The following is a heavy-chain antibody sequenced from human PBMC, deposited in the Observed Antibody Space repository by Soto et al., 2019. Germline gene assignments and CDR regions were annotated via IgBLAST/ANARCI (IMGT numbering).Heavy chain of an antibody. D-gene: IGHD3-22*01. CDR2: IYYSGST. Sequence: SETLSLTCTVSGGSISSGDYYWSWIRQPPGKGLEWIGYIYYSGSTYYNPSLKSRVTISVDTSKNQFSLKLSSVTAADTAVYYCARLNYYDSSGPDPWGQGTLVTVPQ. V-gene: IGHV4-30-4*01. J-gene: IGHJ5*02. CDR3: ARLNYYDSSGPDP. CDR1: GGSISSGDYY.